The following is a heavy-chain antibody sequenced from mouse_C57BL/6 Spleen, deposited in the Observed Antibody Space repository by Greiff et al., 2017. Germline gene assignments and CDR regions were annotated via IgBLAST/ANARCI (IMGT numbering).Heavy chain of an antibody. J-gene: IGHJ2*01. V-gene: IGHV14-4*01. D-gene: IGHD3-1*01. CDR1: GFNIKDDY. CDR2: IDPENGDT. CDR3: TTSGSNYFDY. Sequence: EVKLQESGAELVRPGASVKLSCTASGFNIKDDYMHWVKQRPEQGLEWIGWIDPENGDTEYASKFQGKATITADTSSNTAYLQLSSLTSEDTAVYYCTTSGSNYFDYWGQGTTLTVSS.